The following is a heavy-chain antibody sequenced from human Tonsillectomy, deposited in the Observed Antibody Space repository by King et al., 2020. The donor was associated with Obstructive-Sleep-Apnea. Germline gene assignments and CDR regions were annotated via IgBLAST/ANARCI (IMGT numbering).Heavy chain of an antibody. CDR2: LSFDGDNK. CDR1: GFSFSSYG. D-gene: IGHD1-7*01. Sequence: QLVQSGGGVVQPGRSLRLSCAASGFSFSSYGMHWVHQAPGKGLEWVAVLSFDGDNKYYADSVKGRFTISRDNSKNTLYLQMNSLRAEDTAVYYCAKTPSWNSLSGLDYWGQGTLVTVSS. J-gene: IGHJ4*02. CDR3: AKTPSWNSLSGLDY. V-gene: IGHV3-30*18.